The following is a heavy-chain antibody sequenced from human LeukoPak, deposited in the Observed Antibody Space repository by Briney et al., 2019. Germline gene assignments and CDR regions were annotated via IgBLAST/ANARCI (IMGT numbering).Heavy chain of an antibody. Sequence: GGSLRLSCAASGFTFSRHWMSWVRQAPGKGLEWVANIKQDGSEKYYVDSVKGRFTISRDNAKNSLYLQMNSLRAEDTAVYYCARDRAVRGSFDYWGQGTLVTVSS. V-gene: IGHV3-7*01. CDR2: IKQDGSEK. CDR1: GFTFSRHW. D-gene: IGHD3-10*01. CDR3: ARDRAVRGSFDY. J-gene: IGHJ4*02.